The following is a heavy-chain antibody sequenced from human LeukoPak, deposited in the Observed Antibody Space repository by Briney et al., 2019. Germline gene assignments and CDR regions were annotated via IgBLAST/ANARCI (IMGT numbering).Heavy chain of an antibody. J-gene: IGHJ4*02. D-gene: IGHD3-16*01. CDR1: GFTFSSYT. Sequence: GGSLRLSCAASGFTFSSYTMSWVRQAPGKGLDWVSSFTSSSRSIYYADSVKGRFTISRDNAKNSLYLQLNSLRAEDTAVYYCARGWGFYYFDSWGQGTLVTVSS. V-gene: IGHV3-21*01. CDR2: FTSSSRSI. CDR3: ARGWGFYYFDS.